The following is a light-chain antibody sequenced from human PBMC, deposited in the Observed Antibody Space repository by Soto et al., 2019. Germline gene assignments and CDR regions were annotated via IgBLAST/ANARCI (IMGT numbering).Light chain of an antibody. CDR1: QGIRNF. V-gene: IGKV1-27*01. CDR2: AAS. J-gene: IGKJ3*01. CDR3: QKYSSVPV. Sequence: DIQMTQSPTSLSASVGDRVTITCRASQGIRNFVAWYQQKPGKAPKLRIYAASTWQSGVPSRFSGSGSGTDFTLTITSLQPEDVTTYSCQKYSSVPVFGPGTKVEIK.